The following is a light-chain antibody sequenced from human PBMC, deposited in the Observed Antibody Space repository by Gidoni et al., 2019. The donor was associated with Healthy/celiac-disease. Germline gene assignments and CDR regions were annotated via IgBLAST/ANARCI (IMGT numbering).Light chain of an antibody. CDR3: MQGIHLPNT. Sequence: IVMPQPPLSLSVTPGQPASISCKSSQRLLHSDGKTYLYWYLQKTGQSQQLLIYEVYSRFSGVTEMFRGSGSGTDFTRKISRVEAGDVGVYYCMQGIHLPNTFGQXTKLEIK. CDR2: EVY. V-gene: IGKV2-29*02. J-gene: IGKJ2*01. CDR1: QRLLHSDGKTY.